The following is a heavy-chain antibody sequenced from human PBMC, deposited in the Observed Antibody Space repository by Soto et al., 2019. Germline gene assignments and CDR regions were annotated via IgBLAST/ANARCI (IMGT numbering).Heavy chain of an antibody. CDR2: ISSSSSYI. D-gene: IGHD2-15*01. CDR3: ARDQVVVAAANDNWFDP. Sequence: EVQLVESGGGLVKPGGSLRLSCAASGFTFSSYSMNWVRQAPGKGLEWVSSISSSSSYIYYADSVKGRFTISRDNAKNSLYLQMNSLRAEDTAVYYCARDQVVVAAANDNWFDPWGQGTLVTVSS. CDR1: GFTFSSYS. V-gene: IGHV3-21*01. J-gene: IGHJ5*02.